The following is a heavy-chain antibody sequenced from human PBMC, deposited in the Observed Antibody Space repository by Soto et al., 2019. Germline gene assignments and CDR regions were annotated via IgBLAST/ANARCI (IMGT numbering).Heavy chain of an antibody. CDR1: GGSISSYY. J-gene: IGHJ6*02. Sequence: SETLSLTCTVSGGSISSYYWSWIRQPAGKGLEWIGRMYTSGSTNYNPSLKSRVTMSVDTSKNQFSLKLSSVTAADTAVYYCARDVRLTIFVVVTYYYGMDVWGQGTTVTVSS. D-gene: IGHD3-3*01. V-gene: IGHV4-4*07. CDR3: ARDVRLTIFVVVTYYYGMDV. CDR2: MYTSGST.